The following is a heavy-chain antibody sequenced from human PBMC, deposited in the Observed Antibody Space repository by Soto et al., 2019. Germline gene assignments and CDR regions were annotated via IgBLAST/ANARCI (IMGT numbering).Heavy chain of an antibody. CDR1: GFNFDNYP. Sequence: EVQLLESGGGLVQPGGSLRLSCAASGFNFDNYPMGWVRQAPGKGLQWVSSIFETDDATVYTDSVQGRFFISRDNSKYTLYLQMTNLRVEDPAVYHCTRYGGPTQPHYLDHWGQGILVTVSS. V-gene: IGHV3-23*01. D-gene: IGHD4-17*01. J-gene: IGHJ4*02. CDR2: IFETDDAT. CDR3: TRYGGPTQPHYLDH.